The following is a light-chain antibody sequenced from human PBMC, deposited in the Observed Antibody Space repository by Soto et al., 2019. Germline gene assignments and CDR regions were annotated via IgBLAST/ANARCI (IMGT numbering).Light chain of an antibody. V-gene: IGKV3-11*01. Sequence: VLTQSPATLSLSPGERATLSCRASQNVRTFLDWYQQKPGQAPRLLIYGASNRATGIPARFSGSGSGTDFTLTICSLEPEDFAVYYCQQHSHWPPWTFGQGTRVEIQ. CDR3: QQHSHWPPWT. J-gene: IGKJ1*01. CDR2: GAS. CDR1: QNVRTF.